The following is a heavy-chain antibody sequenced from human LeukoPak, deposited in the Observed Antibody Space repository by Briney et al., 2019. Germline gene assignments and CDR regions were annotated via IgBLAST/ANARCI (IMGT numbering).Heavy chain of an antibody. D-gene: IGHD3-22*01. Sequence: SETLSLTCTVSGGSISSGDYYWSWIRQPPGKGLEWIGYIYHSGSTYYNPSLKSRVTISVDTSKNQFSLKLSSVTAADTAVYYCARTYYYDSSGSGGAFDIWGQGTMVTVSS. CDR3: ARTYYYDSSGSGGAFDI. CDR1: GGSISSGDYY. J-gene: IGHJ3*02. CDR2: IYHSGST. V-gene: IGHV4-30-4*01.